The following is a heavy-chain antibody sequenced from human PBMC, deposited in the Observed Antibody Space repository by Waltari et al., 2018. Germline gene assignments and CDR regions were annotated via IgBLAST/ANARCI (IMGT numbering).Heavy chain of an antibody. J-gene: IGHJ5*02. CDR2: IIPIFGTA. CDR3: ARDRRGYYDSSGYYYGWFDP. D-gene: IGHD3-22*01. Sequence: VQLVQSGAEVKKPGSSVKVSCKASGGTFSSYTTRWVRQAPGQALEWMGGIIPIFGTANYAQKFQGRVTITADESTSTAYMELSSLRSEDTAVYYCARDRRGYYDSSGYYYGWFDPWGQGTLVTVSS. CDR1: GGTFSSYT. V-gene: IGHV1-69*12.